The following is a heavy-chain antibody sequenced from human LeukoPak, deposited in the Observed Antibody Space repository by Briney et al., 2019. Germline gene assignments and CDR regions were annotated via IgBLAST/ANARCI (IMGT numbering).Heavy chain of an antibody. J-gene: IGHJ4*02. CDR2: IYYSGST. CDR1: GGSISSGHYY. D-gene: IGHD3-10*01. Sequence: PSETLSLTCTVSGGSISSGHYYWSWIRQHPGKGLEWIGYIYYSGSTYYNPSLESRVTISVDTSKNQFSLKLSSVTAADTAVYYCARASQHYYASGSPSLDYWGQGTLVTVSS. V-gene: IGHV4-31*03. CDR3: ARASQHYYASGSPSLDY.